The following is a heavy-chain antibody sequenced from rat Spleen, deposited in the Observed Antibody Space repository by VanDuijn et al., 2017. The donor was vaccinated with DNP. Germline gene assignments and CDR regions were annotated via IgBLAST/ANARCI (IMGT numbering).Heavy chain of an antibody. CDR3: ARGLNYGGYIYSWYFDF. CDR1: GYSITSNY. V-gene: IGHV3-1*01. Sequence: EVQLQESGPGLVKPSQSLSLTCSVTGYSITSNYWAWIRKFPGNKMEWMGYISYSGTTGYNPSLRSRISITRDTSKNQFLLQVNSVTTEDTATYYCARGLNYGGYIYSWYFDFWGPGTMVTVSS. D-gene: IGHD1-11*01. CDR2: ISYSGTT. J-gene: IGHJ1*01.